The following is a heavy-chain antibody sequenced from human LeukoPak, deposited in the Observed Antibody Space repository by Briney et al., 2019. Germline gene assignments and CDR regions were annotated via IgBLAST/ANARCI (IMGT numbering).Heavy chain of an antibody. CDR3: ARVLYSSTWYVDDYYYYMDV. Sequence: SETLSLTCSVSGGSISSSSYYWGWIRQPPGKGLEWIGSIYYSGSTYYNPSLKSRVTISVDTSKNQFSLKLSSVTAADTAVYYSARVLYSSTWYVDDYYYYMDVWGKGTTVTVSS. D-gene: IGHD6-13*01. J-gene: IGHJ6*03. V-gene: IGHV4-39*07. CDR2: IYYSGST. CDR1: GGSISSSSYY.